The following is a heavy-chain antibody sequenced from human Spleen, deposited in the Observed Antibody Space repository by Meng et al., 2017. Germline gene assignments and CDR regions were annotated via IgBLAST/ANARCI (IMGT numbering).Heavy chain of an antibody. J-gene: IGHJ3*02. CDR3: AKDLAYCGGDCSVPAFDI. D-gene: IGHD2-21*02. CDR2: ITGSGSST. Sequence: GGSLRLSCDTSGFIFSSYWMYWIRQAPGKGLEWVSGITGSGSSTYYADSVKGRFTISRDNSKNTLYLQMNSLRAEDTALYYCAKDLAYCGGDCSVPAFDIWGQGTMVTVSS. V-gene: IGHV3-23*01. CDR1: GFIFSSYW.